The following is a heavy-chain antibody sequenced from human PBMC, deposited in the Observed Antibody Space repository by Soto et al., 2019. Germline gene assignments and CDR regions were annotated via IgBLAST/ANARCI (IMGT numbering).Heavy chain of an antibody. CDR2: INSDGSST. J-gene: IGHJ6*02. CDR3: ARDPWQQRYYYYGMDV. V-gene: IGHV3-74*01. CDR1: GFTFSSYW. D-gene: IGHD6-13*01. Sequence: VGSLRLSCAASGFTFSSYWMHWVRQAPGKGLVWVSRINSDGSSTSYADSVKGRFTISRDNAKNTLYLQMNSLRAEDTAVYYCARDPWQQRYYYYGMDVWGQGTTVTVSS.